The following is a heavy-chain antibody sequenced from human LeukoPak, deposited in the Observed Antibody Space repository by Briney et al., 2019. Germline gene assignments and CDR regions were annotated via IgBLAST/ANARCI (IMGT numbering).Heavy chain of an antibody. CDR2: IYDSGST. CDR1: GGSISSGGSS. D-gene: IGHD2-2*01. CDR3: ARGLGYCSSTSCPGGGNWYFDL. Sequence: SETLSLTCAVSGGSISSGGSSWSWIRQPPGKGLEWIVYIYDSGSTYYIPSLKSRVTISVDRSKNQFSLKLSSVPAADTAVYYCARGLGYCSSTSCPGGGNWYFDLWGRGTLVTVSS. J-gene: IGHJ2*01. V-gene: IGHV4-30-2*01.